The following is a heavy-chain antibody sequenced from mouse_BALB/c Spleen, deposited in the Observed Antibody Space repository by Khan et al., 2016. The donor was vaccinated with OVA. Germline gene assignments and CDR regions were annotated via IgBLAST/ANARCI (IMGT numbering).Heavy chain of an antibody. Sequence: EVQLQESGPGLVKPSQSLSLTCTVTGYSITSGYGWNWIRQFPGNKLEWMGYISYSGSTNYTPSLKSRISITRDTSKNKFFLQLNSLTTEDTATYYCARTARITYWGQGTTLTVSA. V-gene: IGHV3-2*02. D-gene: IGHD2-4*01. CDR1: GYSITSGYG. CDR2: ISYSGST. J-gene: IGHJ2*01. CDR3: ARTARITY.